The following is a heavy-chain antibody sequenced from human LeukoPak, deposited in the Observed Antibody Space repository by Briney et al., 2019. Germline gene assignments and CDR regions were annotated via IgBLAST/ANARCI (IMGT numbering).Heavy chain of an antibody. V-gene: IGHV4-34*01. D-gene: IGHD6-19*01. CDR3: ARVGSGWYARSYYYMDV. Sequence: SETLSLTCAVYGGSFSGYYWSWVRQPPGKGLEWIGEINHSGSTNYNPSLKSRVTISVDTSNNQFSLKLRSVTAADTAVYYCARVGSGWYARSYYYMDVWGKGTTVTVSS. CDR1: GGSFSGYY. CDR2: INHSGST. J-gene: IGHJ6*03.